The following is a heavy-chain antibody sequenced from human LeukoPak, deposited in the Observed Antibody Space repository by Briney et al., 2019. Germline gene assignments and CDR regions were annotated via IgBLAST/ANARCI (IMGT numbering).Heavy chain of an antibody. CDR3: ARSGPLPLVVPAAMGKTDFRY. Sequence: ASVKVSCKASGYTFTSYGISWVRQAPGQGLEWMGGIIPIFGTANYAQKFQGRVTITTDESTSTAYMELSSLRSEDTAVYYCARSGPLPLVVPAAMGKTDFRYWGQGTLVTVSS. J-gene: IGHJ4*02. D-gene: IGHD2-2*01. CDR1: GYTFTSYG. CDR2: IIPIFGTA. V-gene: IGHV1-69*05.